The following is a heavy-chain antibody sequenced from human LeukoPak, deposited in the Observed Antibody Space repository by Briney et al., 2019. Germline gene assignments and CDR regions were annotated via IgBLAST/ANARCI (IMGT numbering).Heavy chain of an antibody. V-gene: IGHV3-30*02. CDR2: IGYEGVHK. Sequence: GGSLRLSCAASGFTFNDFGMHWVRQAPGKGLEWVAFIGYEGVHKYYADSVKGRFTISKDNSKATLYLQMNSLRPEDTAVYYCAKDLHGGYSSDYWGQGTLVTVSS. D-gene: IGHD3-22*01. J-gene: IGHJ4*02. CDR1: GFTFNDFG. CDR3: AKDLHGGYSSDY.